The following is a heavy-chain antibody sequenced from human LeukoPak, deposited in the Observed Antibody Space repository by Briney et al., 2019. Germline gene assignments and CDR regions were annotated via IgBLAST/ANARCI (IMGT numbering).Heavy chain of an antibody. D-gene: IGHD2-15*01. CDR3: ARGRAYLYCSGGSCYRKPIYYFDY. CDR1: GGSFSGYY. Sequence: SESLSLTCAVYGGSFSGYYWSWIRQPPGKGLEWIGEMNHSGSTNYNPSLKSRVTISVDTSKNQFSLKLSSVTAADTAVYYCARGRAYLYCSGGSCYRKPIYYFDYWGQGTLVTVSS. CDR2: MNHSGST. V-gene: IGHV4-34*01. J-gene: IGHJ4*02.